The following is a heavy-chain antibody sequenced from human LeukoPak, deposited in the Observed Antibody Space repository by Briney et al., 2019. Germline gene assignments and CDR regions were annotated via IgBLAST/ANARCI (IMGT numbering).Heavy chain of an antibody. Sequence: GGSLRLSCAASGFTFSSYAMSWVRQAPGKGLEWVSAISGSGGSTYYADSVKGRFTISRDNSENTLYLQMNSLRAEDTAVYYCAKDFIRGIVVVPAAILAGPIDYWGQGTLVTVSS. CDR1: GFTFSSYA. CDR2: ISGSGGST. J-gene: IGHJ4*02. CDR3: AKDFIRGIVVVPAAILAGPIDY. V-gene: IGHV3-23*01. D-gene: IGHD2-2*02.